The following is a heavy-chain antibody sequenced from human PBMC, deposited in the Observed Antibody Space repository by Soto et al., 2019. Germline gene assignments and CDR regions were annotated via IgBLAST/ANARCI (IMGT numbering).Heavy chain of an antibody. Sequence: SVKVSCKASGGTFSSYAISWVRQAPGQGLEWMGGIIPIFGTANYAQKFQGRVTITADESTSTAYMELSSLRSEDTAVYYCASAPLIIRVALYYYYGMDVWGQGTTVTVSS. V-gene: IGHV1-69*01. J-gene: IGHJ6*02. CDR2: IIPIFGTA. CDR3: ASAPLIIRVALYYYYGMDV. D-gene: IGHD2-8*01. CDR1: GGTFSSYA.